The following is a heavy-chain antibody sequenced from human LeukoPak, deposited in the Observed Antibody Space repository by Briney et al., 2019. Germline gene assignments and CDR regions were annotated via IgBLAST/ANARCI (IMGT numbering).Heavy chain of an antibody. CDR2: IGGST. V-gene: IGHV1-46*01. Sequence: ASVKVSCNASGYTFSNYYIHWVRQAPGQGLEWMGIIGGSTNYAQKFQGRVTMTRDTSTSTVYMELSSLRSEDTAVYYCARVRDGYNDAYDIWGQGTMVTV. CDR3: ARVRDGYNDAYDI. CDR1: GYTFSNYY. J-gene: IGHJ3*02. D-gene: IGHD5-24*01.